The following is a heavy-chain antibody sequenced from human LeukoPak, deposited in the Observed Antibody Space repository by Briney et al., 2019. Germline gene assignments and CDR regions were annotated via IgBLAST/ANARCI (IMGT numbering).Heavy chain of an antibody. V-gene: IGHV1-69*06. D-gene: IGHD5-12*01. CDR2: IIPMLGTP. CDR1: GGTFSSYD. CDR3: ARDGAATIPLDY. J-gene: IGHJ4*02. Sequence: SVKVSCKASGGTFSSYDISWVRQAPGQGLEWTGGIIPMLGTPNYAQKFQGRVTITADKSTSTAYMDLSSLRSEDTAVYYCARDGAATIPLDYWGQGTLVTVSS.